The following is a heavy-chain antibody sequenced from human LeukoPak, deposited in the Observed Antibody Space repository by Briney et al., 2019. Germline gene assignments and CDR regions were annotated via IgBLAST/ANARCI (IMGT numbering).Heavy chain of an antibody. V-gene: IGHV1-18*01. D-gene: IGHD5-18*01. CDR1: GYTFTSYG. CDR2: ISAYNGNT. Sequence: ASVKVSCKASGYTFTSYGISWVRQAPGQGLEWMGWISAYNGNTNYAQKLQSRVTMTTDTSTSTAYMELRSLRSDDTAVYYCARERRVMLDTAMVRTPNYYYYMDGWGKGTTVPISS. J-gene: IGHJ6*03. CDR3: ARERRVMLDTAMVRTPNYYYYMDG.